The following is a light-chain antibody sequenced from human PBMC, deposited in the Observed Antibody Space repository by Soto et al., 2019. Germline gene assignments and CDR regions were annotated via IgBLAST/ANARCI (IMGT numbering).Light chain of an antibody. CDR3: QQRSDWPSIT. J-gene: IGKJ5*01. V-gene: IGKV3-11*01. CDR1: QSVNNY. Sequence: EIVLTQSPDTLSLSPGERATLSCRASQSVNNYLAWYQQKPGQAPSVLIYDASNRATGIPARFSGSGSGTDFTLTIRSLEPEDFAVYYCQQRSDWPSITFGQGTRLEIK. CDR2: DAS.